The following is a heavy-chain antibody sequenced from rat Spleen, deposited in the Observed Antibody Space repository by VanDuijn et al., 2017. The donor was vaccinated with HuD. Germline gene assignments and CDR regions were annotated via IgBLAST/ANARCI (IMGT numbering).Heavy chain of an antibody. V-gene: IGHV5-22*01. J-gene: IGHJ3*01. CDR3: ATHRAYWFPY. CDR2: ISYEGSRT. Sequence: EVQLVESDGGLVQPGRSLKLSCAASGFTFSDYHMAWVRQAPKKGLEWVASISYEGSRTYYGDSVKGRFTISRDNAKSTLYLQMNSLRSEDTATYYCATHRAYWFPYWGQGTLVTVSS. CDR1: GFTFSDYH.